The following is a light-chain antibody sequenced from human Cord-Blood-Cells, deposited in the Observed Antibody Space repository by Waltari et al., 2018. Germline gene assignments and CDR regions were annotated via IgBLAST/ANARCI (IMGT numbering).Light chain of an antibody. Sequence: EFVLTQSPATLSLSPGESATLSCRASQSVSSYLAWYQQKPGQAPRLLIYDASNRATGIPARFSGSGSGTDFTLTISSLEPEDFAVYYCQQRSNWPPTFGGGTKVEIK. CDR1: QSVSSY. V-gene: IGKV3-11*01. CDR2: DAS. J-gene: IGKJ4*01. CDR3: QQRSNWPPT.